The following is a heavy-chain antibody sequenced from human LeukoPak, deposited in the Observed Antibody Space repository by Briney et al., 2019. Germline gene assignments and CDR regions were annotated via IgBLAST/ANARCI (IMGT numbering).Heavy chain of an antibody. Sequence: SGTLSLTCTVSGGSISSGDYYWSWIRQPPGKGLEWIGYIYYSGSTYYHPSLKSRVTISVDTSKNQFSLKLSSVTAADTAVYYCARVSIVVVVADYWGQGTLVTVSS. D-gene: IGHD2-15*01. J-gene: IGHJ4*02. CDR3: ARVSIVVVVADY. CDR1: GGSISSGDYY. CDR2: IYYSGST. V-gene: IGHV4-30-4*01.